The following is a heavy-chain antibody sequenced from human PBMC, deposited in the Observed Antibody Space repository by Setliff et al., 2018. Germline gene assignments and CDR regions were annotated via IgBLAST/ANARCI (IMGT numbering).Heavy chain of an antibody. D-gene: IGHD1-1*01. CDR1: GGSIAGSTYY. CDR3: ARTGTYRYFDY. Sequence: LSLTCNVSGGSIAGSTYYWGWIRQPPGRGLEWIGRIYYSGNTYYNSSLRSRVTISVDTSKNQFSLKLSSVTAADTAVYYCARTGTYRYFDYWGQGTLVTVSS. V-gene: IGHV4-39*01. CDR2: IYYSGNT. J-gene: IGHJ4*02.